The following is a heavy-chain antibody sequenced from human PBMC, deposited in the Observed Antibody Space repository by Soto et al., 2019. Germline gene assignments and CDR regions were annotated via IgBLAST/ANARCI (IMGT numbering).Heavy chain of an antibody. J-gene: IGHJ4*02. D-gene: IGHD4-17*01. CDR1: GGSFSGYY. CDR2: INHSGST. CDR3: ARGSSTTVTSRGYFDY. V-gene: IGHV4-34*01. Sequence: QVQLQQWGAGLLKPSETLSLTCAVYGGSFSGYYWSWIRQPPGKGLEWIGEINHSGSTNYNPSLKSRVTISVDTSKTQFSLKLSSVTAAGTAVYYCARGSSTTVTSRGYFDYWGQGTLVTVSS.